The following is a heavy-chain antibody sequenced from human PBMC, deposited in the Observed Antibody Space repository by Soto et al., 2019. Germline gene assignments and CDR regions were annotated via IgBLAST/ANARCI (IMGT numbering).Heavy chain of an antibody. D-gene: IGHD3-10*01. CDR3: ARDTNYYASGSGVDY. Sequence: GGSLRLSCAASGFTFSSYSMNWVRQAPGKGLEWVSSISSDSTYIHYGDSMKGRFTISRDNAKNSLSLQMNSLRAEDTAVYFCARDTNYYASGSGVDYWGQGILVTVS. CDR2: ISSDSTYI. V-gene: IGHV3-21*01. J-gene: IGHJ4*02. CDR1: GFTFSSYS.